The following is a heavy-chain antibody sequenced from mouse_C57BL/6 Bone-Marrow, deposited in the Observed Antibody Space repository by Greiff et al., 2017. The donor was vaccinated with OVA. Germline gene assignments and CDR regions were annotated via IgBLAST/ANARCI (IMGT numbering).Heavy chain of an antibody. CDR2: IYPRSGNT. Sequence: QVHVKQSGAELARPGASVKLSCKASGYTFTSYGISWVKQRTGQGLEWIGEIYPRSGNTYYNEKFKGKATLTADKSSSTAYMELRSLTSEDSAVYFCARVDYYGSSYGYFDYWGQGTTLTVSS. D-gene: IGHD1-1*01. V-gene: IGHV1-81*01. CDR3: ARVDYYGSSYGYFDY. J-gene: IGHJ2*01. CDR1: GYTFTSYG.